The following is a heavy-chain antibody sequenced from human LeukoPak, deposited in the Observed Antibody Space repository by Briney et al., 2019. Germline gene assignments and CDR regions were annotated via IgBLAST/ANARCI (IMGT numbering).Heavy chain of an antibody. D-gene: IGHD7-27*01. Sequence: GASVKVSCRASGYYFTDFYIEWVRQAPGQGLKWMGWINPSSGGTNYAQEFQGRVTLTRDMSISTVSMELRNLKSDDTAVYYCARGRDLGIGNAFDIWGQGALVTVAS. CDR3: ARGRDLGIGNAFDI. J-gene: IGHJ3*02. CDR2: INPSSGGT. CDR1: GYYFTDFY. V-gene: IGHV1-2*02.